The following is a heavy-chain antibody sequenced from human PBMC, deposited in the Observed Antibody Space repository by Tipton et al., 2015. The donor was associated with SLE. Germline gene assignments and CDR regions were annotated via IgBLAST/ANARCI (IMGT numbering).Heavy chain of an antibody. CDR2: IYSFGGT. Sequence: TLSLTCTVSGGSISSGDFYWTWIRHPPGKGLEWIGYIYSFGGTYYNPSLESRVIISLDTSKNQFSLKLSSVTAADTAVYYCARVSGIYWSAFDMWGQGTSVTVSS. D-gene: IGHD1-26*01. CDR1: GGSISSGDFY. J-gene: IGHJ3*02. V-gene: IGHV4-30-4*01. CDR3: ARVSGIYWSAFDM.